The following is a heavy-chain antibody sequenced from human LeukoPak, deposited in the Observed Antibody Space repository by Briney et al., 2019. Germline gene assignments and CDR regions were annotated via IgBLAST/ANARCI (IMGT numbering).Heavy chain of an antibody. V-gene: IGHV1-46*01. CDR1: GYTFTSYY. Sequence: ASVKVSCKASGYTFTSYYMHWVRQAPGQGLEWMGIINPSGGSTSYAQKFQGRVTMTRDTSTSTVYMELSSLRSEDTAVYYCARQSGANPSRLKPVRGVRSGLDYWGQGTLVTVSS. CDR3: ARQSGANPSRLKPVRGVRSGLDY. J-gene: IGHJ4*02. CDR2: INPSGGST. D-gene: IGHD3-10*01.